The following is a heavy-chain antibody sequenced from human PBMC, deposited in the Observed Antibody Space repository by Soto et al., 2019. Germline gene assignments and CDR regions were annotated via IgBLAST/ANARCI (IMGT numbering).Heavy chain of an antibody. CDR2: IYHSGST. CDR1: GGSISSGVYS. J-gene: IGHJ4*02. Sequence: SETLSLTCAVSGGSISSGVYSWSWIRQPPGKGLEWIGYIYHSGSTYYNPSLKSRVAISVDRSKNQFSLKLSSVTAADTAVYYCARGGVDYYDSSGYYFSPYYFDYWGQGTLVTVSS. D-gene: IGHD3-22*01. CDR3: ARGGVDYYDSSGYYFSPYYFDY. V-gene: IGHV4-30-2*01.